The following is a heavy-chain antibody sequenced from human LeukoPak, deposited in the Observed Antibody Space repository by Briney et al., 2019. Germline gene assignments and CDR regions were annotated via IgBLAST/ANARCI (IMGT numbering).Heavy chain of an antibody. CDR1: GYTFTSYG. J-gene: IGHJ4*02. CDR3: ATHSDPLWYSSGRLDY. Sequence: ASVKVSCKASGYTFTSYGISWVRQAPGQGLEWMGWISAYNGNTNYAQKLQGRVTMTTDTSTSTAYMELRSLRSDDTAVYYCATHSDPLWYSSGRLDYWGQGTLVTVSS. D-gene: IGHD6-19*01. CDR2: ISAYNGNT. V-gene: IGHV1-18*01.